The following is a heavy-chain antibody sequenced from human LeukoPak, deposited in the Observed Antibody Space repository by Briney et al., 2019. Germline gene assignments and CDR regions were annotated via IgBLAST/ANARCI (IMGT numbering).Heavy chain of an antibody. CDR2: ICGHGISI. CDR1: GFTFSNYA. CDR3: ATRPGSVASTGARFDP. V-gene: IGHV3-23*01. Sequence: PGGSLRLSCEASGFTFSNYAMSWVRQAPGKGLEWVSGICGHGISIYYADSVKGRFTISRDNSKGTLYLVMNSLRAEDTAVYYCATRPGSVASTGARFDPWGQGTLVTVSS. D-gene: IGHD6-19*01. J-gene: IGHJ5*02.